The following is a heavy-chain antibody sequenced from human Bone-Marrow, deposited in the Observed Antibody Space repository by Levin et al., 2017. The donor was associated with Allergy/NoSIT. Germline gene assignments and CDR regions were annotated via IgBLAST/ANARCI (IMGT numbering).Heavy chain of an antibody. Sequence: GGSLRLSCAASEFTFSTYSMSWVRQAPGKGLEWVSYISSRSTTIYYADSVKGRFTISRDNAKNSLYLQLNSLRAEDTALYYCARDGGSSSWFAMDVWGRGTTVTVSS. J-gene: IGHJ6*02. CDR3: ARDGGSSSWFAMDV. CDR1: EFTFSTYS. V-gene: IGHV3-48*04. D-gene: IGHD2-15*01. CDR2: ISSRSTTI.